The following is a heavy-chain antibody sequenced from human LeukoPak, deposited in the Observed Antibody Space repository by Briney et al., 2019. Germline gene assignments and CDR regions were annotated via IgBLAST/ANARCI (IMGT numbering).Heavy chain of an antibody. CDR3: ARGRVQWLADFDY. CDR1: GYTFTSYD. D-gene: IGHD6-19*01. J-gene: IGHJ4*02. CDR2: MNPNSGNT. V-gene: IGHV1-8*01. Sequence: ASVKVSCKASGYTFTSYDINWVRQATGQGLEWMGWMNPNSGNTGYAQKFQGRVNMTRNTSISTAYMELSSLRSEDTAVYYYARGRVQWLADFDYWGQGTLVTVSS.